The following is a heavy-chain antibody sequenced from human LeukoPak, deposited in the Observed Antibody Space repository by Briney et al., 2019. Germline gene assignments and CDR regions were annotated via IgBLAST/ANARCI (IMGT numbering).Heavy chain of an antibody. CDR1: GDSVSSNSAA. J-gene: IGHJ4*02. Sequence: SQTLSLTCAISGDSVSSNSAAWNWIRQSPSRGLEWLGRTYYRSSKWYNDYAVSVKSRITINPETSTNQFSLHLNAVTPDDTAVYYCARRARSGSHFDWGQGTLVTVSS. CDR2: TYYRSSKWYN. D-gene: IGHD3-10*01. V-gene: IGHV6-1*01. CDR3: ARRARSGSHFD.